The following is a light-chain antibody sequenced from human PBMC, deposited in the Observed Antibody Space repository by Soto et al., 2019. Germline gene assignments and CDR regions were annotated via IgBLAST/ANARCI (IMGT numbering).Light chain of an antibody. Sequence: EIVLTQSPGTLSLSPGERATLSCRASQSVSSNYLAWYQQKPGQAPRLLIYGASNRATDIPDRFSGSWSGTDFTLTINGLEPEDSAVYYCQQRGNWPPTWTFGQGTKVDIK. CDR1: QSVSSNY. CDR2: GAS. V-gene: IGKV3D-20*02. J-gene: IGKJ1*01. CDR3: QQRGNWPPTWT.